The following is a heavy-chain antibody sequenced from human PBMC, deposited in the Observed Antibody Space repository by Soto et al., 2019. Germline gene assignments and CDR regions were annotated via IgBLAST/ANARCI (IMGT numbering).Heavy chain of an antibody. CDR1: GLTFNRYG. J-gene: IGHJ4*02. CDR3: VRDTYYYYSSGYYVFDY. V-gene: IGHV3-30*03. D-gene: IGHD3-22*01. Sequence: QEQLVESGGGVVQPGRSLRLSCAASGLTFNRYGMHWVRQAPGKGLEWAAHISYDGSNQHYEESVKGRFTISRDSSKSTLYLQMNSLRGEDTAVYYCVRDTYYYYSSGYYVFDYWGQGTLVAVSS. CDR2: ISYDGSNQ.